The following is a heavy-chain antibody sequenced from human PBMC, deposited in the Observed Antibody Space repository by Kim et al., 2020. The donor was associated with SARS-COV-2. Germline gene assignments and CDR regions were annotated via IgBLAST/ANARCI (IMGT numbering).Heavy chain of an antibody. CDR2: IYPADSDT. Sequence: GESLKISCMGSGYKFINYWIGWVRQMPGKGLEWMGIIYPADSDTRYRPSFQGHVTISVDKSISTAYLQWSSLKASDSGMYYCARQAGDTGAFYIWAQGTMVTVSS. CDR3: ARQAGDTGAFYI. CDR1: GYKFINYW. D-gene: IGHD1-26*01. V-gene: IGHV5-51*01. J-gene: IGHJ3*02.